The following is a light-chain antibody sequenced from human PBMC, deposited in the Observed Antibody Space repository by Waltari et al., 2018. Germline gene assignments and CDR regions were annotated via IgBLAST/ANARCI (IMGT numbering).Light chain of an antibody. Sequence: DIQMTQSPSTLSASVGDRVTITCRASQSISSWLTLDQQKPGKAPKLLIYKASSLESGVPSRFSGSGSGTEFNLTISSRQPDDFATYYCQQYNSYSPWTFGQGTKLEIK. CDR2: KAS. CDR3: QQYNSYSPWT. J-gene: IGKJ2*02. CDR1: QSISSW. V-gene: IGKV1-5*03.